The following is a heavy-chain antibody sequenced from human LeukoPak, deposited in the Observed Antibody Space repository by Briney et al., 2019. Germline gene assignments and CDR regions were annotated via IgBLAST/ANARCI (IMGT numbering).Heavy chain of an antibody. V-gene: IGHV3-23*01. CDR1: GYNFTDYW. CDR3: AKEHSGSHRFGY. D-gene: IGHD1-26*01. J-gene: IGHJ4*02. Sequence: GESLKISCKGSGYNFTDYWIGWVRQAPGKGLECVSVISGSGGDTYYADSVKGRFTISRDNSKNTLYLQMNSLRAEDTAVYYCAKEHSGSHRFGYWGQGTLVTVSS. CDR2: ISGSGGDT.